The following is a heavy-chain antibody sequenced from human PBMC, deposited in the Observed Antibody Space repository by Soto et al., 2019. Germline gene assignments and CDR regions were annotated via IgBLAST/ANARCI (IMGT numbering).Heavy chain of an antibody. CDR1: GFTFSTYG. Sequence: GGSLRLSCAASGFTFSTYGIHWVRQAPGKGLEWVSVIWSDGRNKYYADSVKGRFTISRDNSKNTVYLEMNSLRAKDTAVYYCARDSDTSGYYSIFDSWGQGTLVTVSS. V-gene: IGHV3-33*01. J-gene: IGHJ4*02. CDR2: IWSDGRNK. CDR3: ARDSDTSGYYSIFDS. D-gene: IGHD3-22*01.